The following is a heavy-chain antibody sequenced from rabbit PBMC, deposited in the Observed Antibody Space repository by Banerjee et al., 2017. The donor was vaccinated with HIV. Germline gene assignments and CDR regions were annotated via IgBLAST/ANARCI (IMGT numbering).Heavy chain of an antibody. V-gene: IGHV1S40*01. CDR2: IYAGSSGST. Sequence: QSLEESGGDLVKPGASLTLTCKASGFSFSSSYYMCWVRQAPGKGLEWIACIYAGSSGSTYYASWAKGRFTISRSTSLNTVTLQMTSLTAADTATYFCARVITIPYYFDLWGPGTLVTVS. CDR3: ARVITIPYYFDL. D-gene: IGHD2-1*01. J-gene: IGHJ4*01. CDR1: GFSFSSSYY.